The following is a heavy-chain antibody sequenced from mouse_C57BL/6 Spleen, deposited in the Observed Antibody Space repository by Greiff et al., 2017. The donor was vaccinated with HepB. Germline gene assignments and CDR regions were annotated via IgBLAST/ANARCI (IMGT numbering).Heavy chain of an antibody. CDR3: ARGNDYDVHWYFDV. Sequence: QVQLQQPGAELVKPGASVKMSCKASGYTFTSYWITWVKQRPGQGLEWIGDIYPGSGSTNYNEKFKSKATLTVDKSSSTAYMQLSSLTSEDSAVYYCARGNDYDVHWYFDVWGTGTTVTVSS. D-gene: IGHD2-4*01. CDR1: GYTFTSYW. J-gene: IGHJ1*03. V-gene: IGHV1-55*01. CDR2: IYPGSGST.